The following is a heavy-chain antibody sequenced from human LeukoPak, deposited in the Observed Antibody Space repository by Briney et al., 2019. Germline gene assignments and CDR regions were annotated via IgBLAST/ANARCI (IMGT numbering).Heavy chain of an antibody. D-gene: IGHD1-7*01. CDR2: ISSSGGST. Sequence: GGSLRLSCAASGFTFGSYAMTWVRQAPGKGLEWVSGISSSGGSTYYADSVKGRFTISRDNSKKTLYMQMNSLRVEDTAVYYCAKERAGTTAEYGMDVWGQGTTVTVSS. J-gene: IGHJ6*02. CDR3: AKERAGTTAEYGMDV. CDR1: GFTFGSYA. V-gene: IGHV3-23*01.